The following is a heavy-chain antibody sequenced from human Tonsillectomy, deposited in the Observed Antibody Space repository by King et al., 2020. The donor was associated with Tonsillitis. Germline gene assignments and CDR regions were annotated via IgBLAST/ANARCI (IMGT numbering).Heavy chain of an antibody. Sequence: VQLVESGGGLVQPGGSLRLSCAASGFTFSSYAMSWVRQAPGKGLEWVSAISDTGGSTYYADSVKGRLTISRDNSKNTLYLQMNSLRAEDTAVYYGAKFGVGQPWYAEFDHWGQGTLVTVSS. D-gene: IGHD3-10*01. J-gene: IGHJ4*02. CDR2: ISDTGGST. CDR1: GFTFSSYA. CDR3: AKFGVGQPWYAEFDH. V-gene: IGHV3-23*04.